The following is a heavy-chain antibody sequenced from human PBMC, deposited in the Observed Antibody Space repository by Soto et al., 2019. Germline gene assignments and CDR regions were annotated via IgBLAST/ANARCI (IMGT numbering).Heavy chain of an antibody. CDR3: AHGYWNDKYNNWFDP. CDR2: IYWDDDK. Sequence: SGPTLVNPTQTLTLTRTFSGFSLSTSGVGVGWIRQPPGKALEWLALIYWDDDKRYSPSLKSRLTITKDTSKNQVVLTMTNMDPVDTATYYCAHGYWNDKYNNWFDPWGQGTLVTVSS. J-gene: IGHJ5*02. D-gene: IGHD1-1*01. CDR1: GFSLSTSGVG. V-gene: IGHV2-5*02.